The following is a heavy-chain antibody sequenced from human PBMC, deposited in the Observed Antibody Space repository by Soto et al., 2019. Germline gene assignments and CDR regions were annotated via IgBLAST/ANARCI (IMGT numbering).Heavy chain of an antibody. V-gene: IGHV4-34*01. D-gene: IGHD3-9*01. Sequence: SETLSLTCAVYGVSFSGYYWSWIRQPPGKGLEWIGEINRSGSTNYNPSLKRRVTISVDKSKNQFSLQLSSVTAADTAVYYCARGGAGRDSLTGYDAFDIWGQGTMVTVSS. CDR1: GVSFSGYY. CDR2: INRSGST. CDR3: ARGGAGRDSLTGYDAFDI. J-gene: IGHJ3*02.